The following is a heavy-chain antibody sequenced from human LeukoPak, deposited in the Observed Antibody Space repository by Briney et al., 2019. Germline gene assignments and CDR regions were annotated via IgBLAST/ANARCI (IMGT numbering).Heavy chain of an antibody. J-gene: IGHJ4*02. V-gene: IGHV3-53*01. D-gene: IGHD5-24*01. Sequence: GGSLRLSCAASGFTFSSYWMHWVRQAPGKGLEWVSDMSDVGNTYYAESVKGRFTISRDNFKNTFFLQMNSLRAEDTALYYATGHGSNSYWGQGALVAVSS. CDR3: TGHGSNSY. CDR1: GFTFSSYW. CDR2: MSDVGNT.